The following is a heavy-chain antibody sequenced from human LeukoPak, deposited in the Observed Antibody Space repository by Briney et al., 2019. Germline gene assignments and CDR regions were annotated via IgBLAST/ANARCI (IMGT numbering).Heavy chain of an antibody. D-gene: IGHD4-17*01. J-gene: IGHJ4*02. CDR1: GFTFSSYS. CDR2: TSSSSSYI. CDR3: ARELMTTVTTGY. Sequence: GRSLRLSCAASGFTFSSYSMNWVRQAPGKGLEWVSSTSSSSSYIYYADSVKGRFTISRDNAKNSLYLQMNSLRAEDTAVYYCARELMTTVTTGYWGQGTLVTVSS. V-gene: IGHV3-21*01.